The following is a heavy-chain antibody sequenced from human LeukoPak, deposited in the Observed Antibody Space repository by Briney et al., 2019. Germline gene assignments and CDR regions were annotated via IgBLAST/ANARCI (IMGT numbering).Heavy chain of an antibody. V-gene: IGHV1-2*06. J-gene: IGHJ4*02. CDR3: ARYPYDYVWGIPFDY. Sequence: ASVKASCKASGYTFTGYYMHWVRQAPGQGLEWMGRINPNSGGTNYAQKFQGRVTMTRDTSISTAYMELSRLRSDDTAVYYCARYPYDYVWGIPFDYWGQGTLVTVSS. CDR1: GYTFTGYY. D-gene: IGHD3-16*01. CDR2: INPNSGGT.